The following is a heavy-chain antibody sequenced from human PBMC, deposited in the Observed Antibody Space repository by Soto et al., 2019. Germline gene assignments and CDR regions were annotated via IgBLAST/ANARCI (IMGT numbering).Heavy chain of an antibody. J-gene: IGHJ5*02. CDR1: GFTFSSYW. CDR3: ARALYSNYGWFDP. Sequence: ESGGGLVQPGGSLRLSCAASGFTFSSYWMSWVRQAPGKGLEWVANIKQDGSEKYYVDSVKGRFTISRDNAKNSLYLQMNSLRAEDTAVYYCARALYSNYGWFDPWGQGTLVTVSS. V-gene: IGHV3-7*01. D-gene: IGHD4-4*01. CDR2: IKQDGSEK.